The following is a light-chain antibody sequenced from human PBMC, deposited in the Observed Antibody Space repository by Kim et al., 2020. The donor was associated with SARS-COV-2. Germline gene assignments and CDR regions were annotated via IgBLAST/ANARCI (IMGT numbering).Light chain of an antibody. V-gene: IGKV1-17*02. CDR1: HGIRHD. Sequence: SVVDSVTITCRASHGIRHDLTWYQQKPGQAPKRLIYSASNLQTGVPSRFSGSGSGTEFTLTISNVQPEDFATYYCLQYTSHVLSFGGGTKVDIK. CDR2: SAS. J-gene: IGKJ4*01. CDR3: LQYTSHVLS.